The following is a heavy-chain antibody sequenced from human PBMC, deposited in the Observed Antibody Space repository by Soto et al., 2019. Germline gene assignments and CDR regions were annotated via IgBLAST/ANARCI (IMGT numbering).Heavy chain of an antibody. CDR2: ISYDGSNK. V-gene: IGHV3-30*18. D-gene: IGHD1-20*01. J-gene: IGHJ4*02. CDR1: GFTFSSYG. CDR3: AKGGAYKCNGLKYYFDY. Sequence: QVQLVESGGGVVQPGRSLRLSCAASGFTFSSYGMHWVRQAPGKGLEWVAVISYDGSNKYYADSVKGRFTISRDNSKNTLYLQMNSLRAEDTAVYYCAKGGAYKCNGLKYYFDYWGQGTLVTVSS.